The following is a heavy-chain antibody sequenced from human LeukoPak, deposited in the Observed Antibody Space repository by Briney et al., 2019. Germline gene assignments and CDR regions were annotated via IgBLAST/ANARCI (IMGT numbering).Heavy chain of an antibody. CDR1: GFTFSSYS. CDR3: ARGSYYDFWSGYTSHYMDV. D-gene: IGHD3-3*01. Sequence: GGSLRLSCAASGFTFSSYSMNWVRQAPGKGLEWVSYISSSSSTIYYADSVKGRFTISRDNAKNSLYLQVNSLRAEDTAVYYCARGSYYDFWSGYTSHYMDVWGKGTTVTVSS. J-gene: IGHJ6*03. CDR2: ISSSSSTI. V-gene: IGHV3-48*01.